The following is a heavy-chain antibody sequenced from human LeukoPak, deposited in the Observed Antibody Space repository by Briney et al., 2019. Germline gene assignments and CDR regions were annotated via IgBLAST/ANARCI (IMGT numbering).Heavy chain of an antibody. Sequence: PGRSLRLSCAASGFTFSSYGMHWVRQAPGKGLEWVAVISYDGSNKYYADSVKGRFTISRDNSKNTLYLQMNSLRAEDTAVYYCAKDLYSYGYGAAFDIWGQGTMVTVSS. D-gene: IGHD5-18*01. J-gene: IGHJ3*02. V-gene: IGHV3-30*18. CDR3: AKDLYSYGYGAAFDI. CDR2: ISYDGSNK. CDR1: GFTFSSYG.